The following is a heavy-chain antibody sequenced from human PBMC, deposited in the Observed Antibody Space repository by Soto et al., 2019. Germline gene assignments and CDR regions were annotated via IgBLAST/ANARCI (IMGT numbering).Heavy chain of an antibody. D-gene: IGHD3-10*01. CDR3: ARTNKRFTMVRTFDI. CDR1: GYTFTDYG. J-gene: IGHJ3*02. V-gene: IGHV1-18*01. CDR2: ISAYNFNT. Sequence: QVQLVQSGPEVKEPGASVKVSCKASGYTFTDYGITWVRQAPGQGLEWMGWISAYNFNTNYAQKLQARVTMTTDTSTSTAYVELRSLTSDDTAVYYCARTNKRFTMVRTFDIWGQGTMVTVSS.